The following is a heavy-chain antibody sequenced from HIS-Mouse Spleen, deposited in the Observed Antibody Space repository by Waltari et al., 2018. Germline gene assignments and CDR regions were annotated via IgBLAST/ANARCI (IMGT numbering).Heavy chain of an antibody. CDR3: AKDKHHAFDY. CDR1: GFTFSSYS. J-gene: IGHJ4*02. Sequence: EVQLVESGGGLVKPGGSLRLSCAASGFTFSSYSMNWVRQGPGKGMDWVSSISSSSSYIYYTDSVKGRFTISRDNSKNTLYLQMNSLRAEDTAVYYCAKDKHHAFDYWGQGTLVTVSS. V-gene: IGHV3-21*01. CDR2: ISSSSSYI.